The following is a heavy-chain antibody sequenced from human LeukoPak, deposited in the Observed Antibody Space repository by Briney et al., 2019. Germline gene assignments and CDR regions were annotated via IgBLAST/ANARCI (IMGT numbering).Heavy chain of an antibody. V-gene: IGHV6-1*01. CDR3: ARSRTYYYGSGSYYLDV. J-gene: IGHJ6*03. Sequence: SQTLSLTCAISGDSVSSNSAAWNWIRQSPSRGLEWLGRTYYRSKWYNDYAVSVKSLITINPDTSKNQFSLQLNSVTPEDTAVYYCARSRTYYYGSGSYYLDVWGKGTTVTVSS. D-gene: IGHD3-10*01. CDR1: GDSVSSNSAA. CDR2: TYYRSKWYN.